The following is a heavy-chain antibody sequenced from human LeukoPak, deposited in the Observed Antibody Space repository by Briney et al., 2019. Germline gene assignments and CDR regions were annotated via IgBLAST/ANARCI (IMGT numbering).Heavy chain of an antibody. CDR2: IRKKANSHTT. CDR3: VRVDSNFYFDY. D-gene: IGHD2-21*01. J-gene: IGHJ4*02. V-gene: IGHV3-72*01. Sequence: PGGSLRLSCAASGFTFSDHYMDWVRQAPGKGLEWVGRIRKKANSHTTEYAASVKGRFSISRDDSSNLLYLQMNSLKIEDTAVYYCVRVDSNFYFDYWGQGTLVIVSS. CDR1: GFTFSDHY.